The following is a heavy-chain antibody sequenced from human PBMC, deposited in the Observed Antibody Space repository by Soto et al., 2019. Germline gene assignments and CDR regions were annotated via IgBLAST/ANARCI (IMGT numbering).Heavy chain of an antibody. CDR2: IYYSEST. Sequence: SETLSLTCTVSGDSIRSGNHYWSWIRQPPGKGLEWIGYIYYSESTNYNPSLKSRVTISVDTSKNQFSLKLSSVTAADTAVYYCARLGVDIDYWGQGTLVTVSS. D-gene: IGHD3-3*01. CDR1: GDSIRSGNHY. CDR3: ARLGVDIDY. J-gene: IGHJ4*02. V-gene: IGHV4-61*01.